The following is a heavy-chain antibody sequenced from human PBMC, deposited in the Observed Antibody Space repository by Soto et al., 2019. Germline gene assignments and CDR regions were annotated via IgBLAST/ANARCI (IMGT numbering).Heavy chain of an antibody. Sequence: ASVKVSCKASGYTFTSYGISWVRQAPGQGLEWMAWISAYNGNTNYAQKLQGRVTMTTDTSTSTAYMELRSPRSDDTAVYYCARGYCSSTSCYDDYWGQGTLVTVS. CDR3: ARGYCSSTSCYDDY. D-gene: IGHD2-2*01. CDR2: ISAYNGNT. CDR1: GYTFTSYG. J-gene: IGHJ4*02. V-gene: IGHV1-18*01.